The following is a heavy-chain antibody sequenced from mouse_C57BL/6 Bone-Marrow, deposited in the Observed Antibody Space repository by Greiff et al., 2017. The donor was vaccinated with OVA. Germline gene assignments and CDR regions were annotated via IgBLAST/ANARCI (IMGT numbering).Heavy chain of an antibody. V-gene: IGHV3-6*01. J-gene: IGHJ2*01. Sequence: VQLQQSGPGLVKPSQSLSLTCSVTGYSITSGYYWNWIRQFPGNKLEWMGYISYDGSNNYNPSLKNRISITRDTSKNQFFLKLNSVTTEDTATYYCARRSIYYYGSSYYYFDYWGQGTTLAVAS. CDR1: GYSITSGYY. CDR2: ISYDGSN. D-gene: IGHD1-1*01. CDR3: ARRSIYYYGSSYYYFDY.